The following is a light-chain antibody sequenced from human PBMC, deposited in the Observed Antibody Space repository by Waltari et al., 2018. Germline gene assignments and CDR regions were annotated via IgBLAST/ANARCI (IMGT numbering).Light chain of an antibody. CDR2: KVS. J-gene: IGKJ1*01. CDR1: QSLVYSDGNTY. V-gene: IGKV2-30*01. Sequence: DVVMTQSPLSLPVTLGQPASISCRSTQSLVYSDGNTYLNWFQQRPGPSPRRLIYKVSNRDSGVPDRFSGSGSGTVFTLKISRVEAEDVGFYYCMQGTHWPRTFGPGTKVEIK. CDR3: MQGTHWPRT.